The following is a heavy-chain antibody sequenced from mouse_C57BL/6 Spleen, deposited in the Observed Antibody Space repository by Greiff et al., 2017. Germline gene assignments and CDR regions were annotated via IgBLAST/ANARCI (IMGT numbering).Heavy chain of an antibody. D-gene: IGHD4-1*01. V-gene: IGHV1-64*01. J-gene: IGHJ2*01. CDR2: IHPNSGST. CDR1: GYTFTSYW. CDR3: ARGTGTWVFDY. Sequence: QVQLQQSGAELVKPGASVKLSCKASGYTFTSYWMHWVKQRPGQGLEWIGMIHPNSGSTNYNEKFKSKATLTVDKSSSTAYMQLSSLTSEYSAVXCCARGTGTWVFDYWGQGTTLTVSS.